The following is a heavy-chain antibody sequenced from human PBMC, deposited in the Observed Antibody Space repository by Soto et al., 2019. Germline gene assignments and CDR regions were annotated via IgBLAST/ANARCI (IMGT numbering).Heavy chain of an antibody. CDR3: AKGLYYDFWSGYYTAPDY. CDR1: GFTFSSYA. Sequence: EVQLLESGGGLVQPGGSLRLSCAASGFTFSSYAMSWVRQAPGKGLEWVSAISVSGGSTYYADSVKGRFTISRDNSKNTLYLQMNSLRAEDTAVYYCAKGLYYDFWSGYYTAPDYWGQGTLVTVSS. J-gene: IGHJ4*02. CDR2: ISVSGGST. D-gene: IGHD3-3*01. V-gene: IGHV3-23*01.